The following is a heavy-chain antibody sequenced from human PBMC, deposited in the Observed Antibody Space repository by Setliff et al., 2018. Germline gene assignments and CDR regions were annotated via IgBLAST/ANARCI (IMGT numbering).Heavy chain of an antibody. J-gene: IGHJ5*02. D-gene: IGHD3-9*01. CDR1: GYTFTGYC. CDR3: ARSNYDILTRNWLDP. V-gene: IGHV1-2*06. Sequence: ASVKVSCKASGYTFTGYCMHWVRQAPGQGLEWMGRINPNSGGTNYAQKFQGRVTMTRDTSISTAYMELSRLRSDDTAVYYCARSNYDILTRNWLDPWGQGTLVTVSS. CDR2: INPNSGGT.